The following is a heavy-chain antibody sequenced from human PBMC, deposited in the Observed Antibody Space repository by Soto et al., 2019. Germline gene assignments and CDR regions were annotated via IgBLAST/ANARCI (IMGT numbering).Heavy chain of an antibody. Sequence: QVQLVESAGGVVQPGRSLRLSCAASGFTFSSYGMHWVRQAPGKGLEWVAVISYDGSNKYYADSVKGRFNISRDNSKNALYLQMNRLRAEDTAVYYCAKDTRILVNWYFDLWGRGTLVPVSS. CDR3: AKDTRILVNWYFDL. CDR1: GFTFSSYG. CDR2: ISYDGSNK. D-gene: IGHD2-21*01. V-gene: IGHV3-30*18. J-gene: IGHJ2*01.